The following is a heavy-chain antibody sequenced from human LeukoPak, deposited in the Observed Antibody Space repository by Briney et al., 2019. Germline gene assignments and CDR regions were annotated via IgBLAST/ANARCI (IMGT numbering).Heavy chain of an antibody. Sequence: SETLSLTCAVSGYSISSGYYWSWIRQPAGKGLEWIGRIYTSGSTNYNPSLKSRVTMSVDTSKNQFSLKLSSVTAADTAVYYCARDRATVTTKNYYYGMDVWGQGTTVTVSS. CDR2: IYTSGST. V-gene: IGHV4-4*07. CDR3: ARDRATVTTKNYYYGMDV. D-gene: IGHD4-17*01. J-gene: IGHJ6*02. CDR1: GYSISSGYY.